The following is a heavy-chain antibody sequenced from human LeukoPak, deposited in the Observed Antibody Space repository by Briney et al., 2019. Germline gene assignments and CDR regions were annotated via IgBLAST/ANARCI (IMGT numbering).Heavy chain of an antibody. J-gene: IGHJ3*02. CDR3: AREDGGKADI. CDR1: GFTFSSYE. D-gene: IGHD4-23*01. V-gene: IGHV3-48*02. CDR2: ISSSNNTI. Sequence: PGGSLRLSCAASGFTFSSYEMNWVRQAPGKGLEWVSYISSSNNTIDYADSVKGRFSISRDNAKNSLYLQMKSLRDEDTAVYYCAREDGGKADIWGQGTMVTVSS.